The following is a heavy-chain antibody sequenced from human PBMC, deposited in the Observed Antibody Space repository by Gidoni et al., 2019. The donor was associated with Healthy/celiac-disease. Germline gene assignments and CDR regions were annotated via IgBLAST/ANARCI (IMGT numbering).Heavy chain of an antibody. D-gene: IGHD4-17*01. CDR2: MNPNSGNT. J-gene: IGHJ5*02. Sequence: QVQLVQSGAEVKKPGASVKVSCKASGYTFTSYDINWVRQATGQGLEWMGWMNPNSGNTGYAQKFQGRVTMTRNTSISTAYMELSSLRSEDTAVYYCARGGNLYGDPRNWFDPWGQGTLVTVSS. V-gene: IGHV1-8*01. CDR1: GYTFTSYD. CDR3: ARGGNLYGDPRNWFDP.